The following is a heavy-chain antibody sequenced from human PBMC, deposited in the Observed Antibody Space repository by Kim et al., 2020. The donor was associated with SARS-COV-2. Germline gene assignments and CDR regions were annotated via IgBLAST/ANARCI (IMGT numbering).Heavy chain of an antibody. V-gene: IGHV3-23*01. Sequence: VKGRFAISRDKSQNTLYLQMHSLRAEDTAVYYCAKVVWDIVVVPAAPFDYWGQGTLVTVSS. CDR3: AKVVWDIVVVPAAPFDY. D-gene: IGHD2-2*01. J-gene: IGHJ4*02.